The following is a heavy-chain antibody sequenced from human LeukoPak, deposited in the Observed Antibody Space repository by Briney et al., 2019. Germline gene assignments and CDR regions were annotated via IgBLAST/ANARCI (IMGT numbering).Heavy chain of an antibody. V-gene: IGHV4-34*01. Sequence: SETLSLTCAVYGGSFSGYCWSWIRQPPGKGLEWIGEINHSGSTNYNPSLKSRVTISVDTSKNQFSLKLSSVTATDTAVYYCAGRGYCSSTSCYVGGEYFQHWGQGTLVTVSS. CDR2: INHSGST. J-gene: IGHJ1*01. CDR1: GGSFSGYC. D-gene: IGHD2-2*01. CDR3: AGRGYCSSTSCYVGGEYFQH.